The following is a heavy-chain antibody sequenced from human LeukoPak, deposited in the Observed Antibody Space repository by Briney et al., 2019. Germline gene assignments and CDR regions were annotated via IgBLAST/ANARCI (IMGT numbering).Heavy chain of an antibody. CDR1: GFTFSSYW. Sequence: GGSLRLSCAASGFTFSSYWMSWVRQAPGKGLEWVGNIRQDGSQKDYVDSVKGRCTISRDNAKNSLFLQMNSLRAEDTGVYYCARDICSSTSCYYYGMDVWGQGTTVTVSS. CDR2: IRQDGSQK. J-gene: IGHJ6*02. V-gene: IGHV3-7*01. CDR3: ARDICSSTSCYYYGMDV. D-gene: IGHD2-2*01.